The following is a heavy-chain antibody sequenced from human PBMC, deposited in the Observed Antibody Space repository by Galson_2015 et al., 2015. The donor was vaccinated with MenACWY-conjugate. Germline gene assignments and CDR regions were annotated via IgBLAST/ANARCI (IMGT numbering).Heavy chain of an antibody. J-gene: IGHJ4*02. CDR3: ARRFDLAAAGYFDY. CDR2: INTNTGNP. Sequence: SVKVSCKASGYTFTSYAMNWVRQAPGQGLEWMGWINTNTGNPTYAQGFTGRFVFSLDTSVSTAYLQISSLKAENTAVYYCARRFDLAAAGYFDYWGQGTLVTVSS. CDR1: GYTFTSYA. V-gene: IGHV7-4-1*02. D-gene: IGHD6-13*01.